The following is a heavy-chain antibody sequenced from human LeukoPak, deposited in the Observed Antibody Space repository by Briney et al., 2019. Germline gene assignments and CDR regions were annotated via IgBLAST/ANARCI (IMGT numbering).Heavy chain of an antibody. V-gene: IGHV3-9*01. J-gene: IGHJ4*02. CDR2: ISWNSGSI. Sequence: GGSLRLSCAASGFTFDDYAMHWVRQAPGKGLEWVSGISWNSGSIGYADSVKGRFTISRDNAKNSLYLQMNSLRAEDTALYYCAKGVSSGYYDYWGQGTLVTVSS. CDR3: AKGVSSGYYDY. D-gene: IGHD3-22*01. CDR1: GFTFDDYA.